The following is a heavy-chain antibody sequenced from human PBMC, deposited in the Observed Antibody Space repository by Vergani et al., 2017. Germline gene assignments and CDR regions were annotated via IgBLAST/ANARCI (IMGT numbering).Heavy chain of an antibody. Sequence: EVQLLESGGGLVQPGGSLRLSCAASGFTFSSYAMSWVRQVPGKGLEWVSGISGSGGNTYYSNSVKGRFTISGENSKNTLYLQRNSLRADDSAVYYCVRGVYCGITSCDEGRGYYCGMGVWGQGSTVTFSS. CDR1: GFTFSSYA. CDR3: VRGVYCGITSCDEGRGYYCGMGV. V-gene: IGHV3-23*01. CDR2: ISGSGGNT. D-gene: IGHD2-2*01. J-gene: IGHJ6*02.